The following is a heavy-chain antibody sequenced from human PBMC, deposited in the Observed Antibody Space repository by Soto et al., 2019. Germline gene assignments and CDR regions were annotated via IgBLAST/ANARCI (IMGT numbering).Heavy chain of an antibody. Sequence: SETLSLTCTVSGGSVSSGSYYWSWIRQPPGKGLEWIGYIYYSGSTNYNPSLKSRVTISVDTSKNQFSLKLSSVTAADTAVYYCARDIIAAAGPALYYYYGMDVWGQGTTVTVSS. J-gene: IGHJ6*02. CDR3: ARDIIAAAGPALYYYYGMDV. CDR2: IYYSGST. D-gene: IGHD6-13*01. CDR1: GGSVSSGSYY. V-gene: IGHV4-61*01.